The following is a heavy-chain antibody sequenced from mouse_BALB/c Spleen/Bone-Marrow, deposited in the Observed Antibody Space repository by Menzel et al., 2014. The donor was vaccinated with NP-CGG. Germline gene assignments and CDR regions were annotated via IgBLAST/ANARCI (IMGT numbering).Heavy chain of an antibody. D-gene: IGHD1-2*01. V-gene: IGHV3-2*02. J-gene: IGHJ3*01. CDR1: GYSITSDYA. CDR2: ISYSANT. CDR3: TRGTTAGFAY. Sequence: EVQLQQSGPGLVKPSQSLSLTCTVTGYSITSDYAWNWTRQFPGNKLEWMGYISYSANTNYNPSLKSRISITRDTSKNQFFLQLNSVTAEDTATYYCTRGTTAGFAYWGLGTLVTVSA.